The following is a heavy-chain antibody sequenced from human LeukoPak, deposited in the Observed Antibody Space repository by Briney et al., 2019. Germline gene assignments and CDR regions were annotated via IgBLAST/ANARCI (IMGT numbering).Heavy chain of an antibody. J-gene: IGHJ4*02. CDR2: ISGSGGST. CDR1: GFTFSSYA. Sequence: GGSLRLSCAASGFTFSSYAMSWVRQAPGKGLGWVSAISGSGGSTYYADSVKGRFTISRDNSKNTLYLQMNSLRAEDTAVYYCAKDLESVYYYDSSGYYSRPGYFDYWGQGTLVTVSS. D-gene: IGHD3-22*01. V-gene: IGHV3-23*01. CDR3: AKDLESVYYYDSSGYYSRPGYFDY.